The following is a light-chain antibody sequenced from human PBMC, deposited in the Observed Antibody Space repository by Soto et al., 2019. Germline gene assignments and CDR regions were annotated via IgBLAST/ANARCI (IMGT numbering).Light chain of an antibody. J-gene: IGKJ3*01. CDR3: QQSYGTPFS. CDR1: QSISSH. CDR2: AAS. Sequence: DIQMTQSPSSLSASVGDRVTITCRASQSISSHLNWYQHKPGKDPKLLIYAASSLQSGVPSRFSGSGSGTEFTLTISSLQPEDSATYYCQQSYGTPFSFGPGTKADI. V-gene: IGKV1-39*01.